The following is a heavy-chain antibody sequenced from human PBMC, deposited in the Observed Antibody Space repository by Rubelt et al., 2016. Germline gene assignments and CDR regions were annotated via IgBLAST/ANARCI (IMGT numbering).Heavy chain of an antibody. J-gene: IGHJ6*02. CDR1: GFTVSSNY. D-gene: IGHD6-6*01. CDR3: ASSSSHYYYYGMDV. V-gene: IGHV3-53*04. CDR2: IYSGGST. Sequence: GFTVSSNYMSWVRQAPGKGLEWVSVIYSGGSTYYADSVKGRFTISRHNSKNTLYLQMNSLRAEDTAVYYCASSSSHYYYYGMDVWGQGTTVTVSS.